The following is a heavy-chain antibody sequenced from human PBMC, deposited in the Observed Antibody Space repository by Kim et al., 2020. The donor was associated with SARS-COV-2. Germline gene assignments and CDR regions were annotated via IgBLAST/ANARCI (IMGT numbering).Heavy chain of an antibody. D-gene: IGHD3-10*01. V-gene: IGHV1-2*02. CDR2: INPKSGGT. Sequence: ASVKVSCKASRYTFIDYNIHWVRQAPGQGLEWMGWINPKSGGTNFAQNFQGRLTMTRDTSINTAYMELSRLTSDDTAVYYCARKDYNDFWGQGSLVTVSS. J-gene: IGHJ4*02. CDR3: ARKDYNDF. CDR1: RYTFIDYN.